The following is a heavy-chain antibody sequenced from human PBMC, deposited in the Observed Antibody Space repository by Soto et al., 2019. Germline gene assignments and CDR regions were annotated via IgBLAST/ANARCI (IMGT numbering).Heavy chain of an antibody. V-gene: IGHV4-59*08. CDR2: IYYSGSI. CDR1: GGSISSYY. D-gene: IGHD3-16*01. Sequence: QVQLQESGPGLVKPSETLSLTCTVSGGSISSYYWSWIRQPPGKGLEWIWYIYYSGSINYNPSLKSRVTITVDTSKNQSTLKLSAVTAADTAVYYCASLWGWSVDYWGQGTLINVSP. J-gene: IGHJ4*02. CDR3: ASLWGWSVDY.